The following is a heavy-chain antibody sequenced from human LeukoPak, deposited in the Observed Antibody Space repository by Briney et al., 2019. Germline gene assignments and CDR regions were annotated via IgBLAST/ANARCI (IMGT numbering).Heavy chain of an antibody. D-gene: IGHD1-26*01. CDR2: IYSGGST. CDR3: ARVGEGAAKD. CDR1: GFTFSDYW. V-gene: IGHV3-53*01. Sequence: GGSLRLSCAASGFTFSDYWMTWVRQTPGKGLEWVSVIYSGGSTYYADSVKGRFTISRDNSKNTLYLQMNSLRVEDTAVYYCARVGEGAAKDWGQGTLVTVSS. J-gene: IGHJ4*02.